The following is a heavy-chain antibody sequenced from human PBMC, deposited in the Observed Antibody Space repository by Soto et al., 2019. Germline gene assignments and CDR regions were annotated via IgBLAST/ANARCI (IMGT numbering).Heavy chain of an antibody. V-gene: IGHV3-11*01. Sequence: GGSLRLSCAASGFRFSDHYMTWIRQAPGKGLEWVSKISGDGTTTYYADSVKGRFTVSRDNAENSVYLQMNSLRAEDTAVYYCASDPYYYASGFWGQGTLVTVSS. D-gene: IGHD3-10*01. J-gene: IGHJ4*02. CDR1: GFRFSDHY. CDR3: ASDPYYYASGF. CDR2: ISGDGTTT.